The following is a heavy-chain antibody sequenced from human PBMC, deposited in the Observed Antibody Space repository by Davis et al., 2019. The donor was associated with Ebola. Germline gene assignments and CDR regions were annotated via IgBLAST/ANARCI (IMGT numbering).Heavy chain of an antibody. CDR2: ISYDGSNK. D-gene: IGHD2-21*02. CDR3: ARLVVVTANSGDY. CDR1: GFTFSSYA. Sequence: GGSLRLSCAASGFTFSSYAMHRVRQAPGKGLEWVAVISYDGSNKYYADSVKGRFTISRDNSKNTLYLQMNSLRAEDTAVYYCARLVVVTANSGDYWGQGTLVTVSS. J-gene: IGHJ4*02. V-gene: IGHV3-30*04.